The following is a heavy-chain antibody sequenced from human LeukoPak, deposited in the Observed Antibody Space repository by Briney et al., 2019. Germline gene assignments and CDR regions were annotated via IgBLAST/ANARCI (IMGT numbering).Heavy chain of an antibody. D-gene: IGHD2-21*02. CDR2: ISYDGSNK. Sequence: GGSLRLSCAASGFTFSSYGMHWVRQAPGKGLEWVAVISYDGSNKYYADSVKGRFTISRGNSKNTLYLQMNSLRAEDTAVYYCAKVGGGNCGGDCYSEPFDYWGQGTLVTVSS. J-gene: IGHJ4*02. CDR1: GFTFSSYG. CDR3: AKVGGGNCGGDCYSEPFDY. V-gene: IGHV3-30*18.